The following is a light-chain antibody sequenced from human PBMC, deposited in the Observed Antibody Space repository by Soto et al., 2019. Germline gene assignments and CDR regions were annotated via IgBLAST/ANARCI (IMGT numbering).Light chain of an antibody. J-gene: IGKJ5*01. Sequence: IHMTQAPSCLSACVSDRVTITRLPSQSVSSNLNWYQQKPGKAPKLLIYAASSLKSGGPSRFSGSGSGTEFTLTISSLQPEDFAIYYCQQYYSCPSITFGQGTRLEIK. V-gene: IGKV1-39*01. CDR1: QSVSSN. CDR3: QQYYSCPSIT. CDR2: AAS.